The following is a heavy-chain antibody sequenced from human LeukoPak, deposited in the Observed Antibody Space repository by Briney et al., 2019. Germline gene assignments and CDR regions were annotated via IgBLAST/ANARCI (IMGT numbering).Heavy chain of an antibody. CDR1: GFTFSSYG. J-gene: IGHJ5*02. Sequence: GGSLRLSCAASGFTFSSYGMHWVRQAPGKGLEWVSAISGSGGSTYYADSVKGRFTISRDNSKNTLYLQMNSLRAEDTAVYYCAKTPNYYDSSGRINHWGQGTLVTVSS. V-gene: IGHV3-23*01. D-gene: IGHD3-22*01. CDR2: ISGSGGST. CDR3: AKTPNYYDSSGRINH.